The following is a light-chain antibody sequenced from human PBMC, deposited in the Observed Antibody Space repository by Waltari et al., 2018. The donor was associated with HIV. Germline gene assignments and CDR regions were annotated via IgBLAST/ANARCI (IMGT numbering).Light chain of an antibody. CDR1: SSNIGGNT. V-gene: IGLV1-44*01. CDR2: SNN. CDR3: ATWDDSLNGWV. J-gene: IGLJ3*02. Sequence: QSVLTQPPSASGTPGQRVTISCSGSSSNIGGNTVSWYHQLPGTAPKLLIYSNNQRPSGVPDRFSGSRSGTSASLAISVLQSEDETDYYCATWDDSLNGWVFGGGTKLTVL.